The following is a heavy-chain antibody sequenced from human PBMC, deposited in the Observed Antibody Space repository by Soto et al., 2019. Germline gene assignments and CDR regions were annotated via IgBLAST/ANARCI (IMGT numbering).Heavy chain of an antibody. V-gene: IGHV5-10-1*01. CDR2: IDPSDSYT. D-gene: IGHD3-3*01. Sequence: PGESLKISCKGSGYSFTSYWISWVRQMPGKGLEWMGRIDPSDSYTNYSPSFQGHVTISADKSISTAYLQWSSLKASDTAMYYCATTKGFWSGYQSPWFDPWGQGTLVTVSS. CDR1: GYSFTSYW. J-gene: IGHJ5*02. CDR3: ATTKGFWSGYQSPWFDP.